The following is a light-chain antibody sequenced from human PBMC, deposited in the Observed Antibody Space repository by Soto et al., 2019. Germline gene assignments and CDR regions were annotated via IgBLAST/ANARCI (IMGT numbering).Light chain of an antibody. J-gene: IGKJ2*01. V-gene: IGKV3-15*01. CDR3: QQYDNWPPYT. CDR1: QSVSSN. Sequence: EIVMTQSPATLSLSPGERATLSCRASQSVSSNLAWYQQKPGQAPRLLIYGAYTRATSIPARFSGSGSGTAFTLTISSLQSEDFAVYYCQQYDNWPPYTFGQGTKLEIK. CDR2: GAY.